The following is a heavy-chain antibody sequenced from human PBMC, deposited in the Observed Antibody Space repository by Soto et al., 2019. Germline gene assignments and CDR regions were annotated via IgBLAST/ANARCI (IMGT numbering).Heavy chain of an antibody. V-gene: IGHV1-18*01. Sequence: QVQLVQSGAEVKKPGASVKVSCKASGYTFTSYGISWVRQAPGQGLEWRGWISAYNGNTNYAQKLQGRVTMTTDTSPSTAYMELRSLRSDDTAVYYCARVTLGYCSSTSCSGWFDPWGQGTLVTVSS. CDR3: ARVTLGYCSSTSCSGWFDP. CDR1: GYTFTSYG. CDR2: ISAYNGNT. D-gene: IGHD2-2*01. J-gene: IGHJ5*02.